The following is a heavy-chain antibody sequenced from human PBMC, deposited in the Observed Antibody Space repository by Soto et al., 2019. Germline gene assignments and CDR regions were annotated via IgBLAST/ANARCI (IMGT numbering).Heavy chain of an antibody. CDR1: GFTFSDYY. Sequence: QVQLVESGGGLVKPGGSLRLSCAASGFTFSDYYMSWIRQSPGKGLEWVSYISSSGSTIYSADSGKGRFTISRANSKNSLYMQLNSLGAEDTAVYSCVSPTVTPHSGMYVWGQGTTVTFSS. CDR3: VSPTVTPHSGMYV. V-gene: IGHV3-11*01. J-gene: IGHJ6*02. D-gene: IGHD4-17*01. CDR2: ISSSGSTI.